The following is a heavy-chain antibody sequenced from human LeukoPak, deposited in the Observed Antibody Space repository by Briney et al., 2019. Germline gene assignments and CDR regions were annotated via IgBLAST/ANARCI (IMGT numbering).Heavy chain of an antibody. CDR2: INPNTGGT. Sequence: GASVKVSCKASGYTFTCYYMHWVRQAPGQGLEWMGWINPNTGGTSYAQKFQGRVTMTRDMSISTAYMELSRLRSDDTAVYYCARVGDYYYMDVWGKGTTVTVSS. J-gene: IGHJ6*03. CDR3: ARVGDYYYMDV. CDR1: GYTFTCYY. V-gene: IGHV1-2*02.